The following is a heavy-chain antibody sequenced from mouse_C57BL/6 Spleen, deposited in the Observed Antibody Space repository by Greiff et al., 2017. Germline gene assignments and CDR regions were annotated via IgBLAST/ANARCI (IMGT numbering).Heavy chain of an antibody. CDR3: ARSLLRNSPLDY. CDR2: IDTGDSET. Sequence: QVQLQQPGAELVRPGSSVKLSCKASGYTFTSYWMHWVKQRPIHGLEWIGNIDTGDSETNYNQKFKDKATLTVDKSSSTAYMQLSSLTSEDSAVYYCARSLLRNSPLDYWGQGTTLTVSS. J-gene: IGHJ2*01. CDR1: GYTFTSYW. V-gene: IGHV1-52*01.